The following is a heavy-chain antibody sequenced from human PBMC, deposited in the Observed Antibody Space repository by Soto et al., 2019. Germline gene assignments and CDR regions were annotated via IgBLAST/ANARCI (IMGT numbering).Heavy chain of an antibody. J-gene: IGHJ6*03. Sequence: GASVKVSCKASGYTFTSYDINWVRQATGQGLEWMGWMNPNSGNTGYAQKFQGRVTMTRNASISTAYMELSSLRSGDTAVYYCGRGSDFWGGYYYYYYYYMGGWGKGSTVTVSS. D-gene: IGHD3-3*01. V-gene: IGHV1-8*01. CDR1: GYTFTSYD. CDR2: MNPNSGNT. CDR3: GRGSDFWGGYYYYYYYYMGG.